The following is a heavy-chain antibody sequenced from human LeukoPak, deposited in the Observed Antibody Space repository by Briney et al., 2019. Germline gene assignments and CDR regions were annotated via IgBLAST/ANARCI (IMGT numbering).Heavy chain of an antibody. V-gene: IGHV1-2*02. Sequence: ASVKVSSMASGYTFTGYYMHWVRQAPGQGLEWTGWVNPNSGGTNYAQKFQGRVTMTRDTSISTAYMELSRLRSDDTAVYYCARGSLTTVTTSFDYWGQGTLVTVSS. D-gene: IGHD4-17*01. CDR1: GYTFTGYY. J-gene: IGHJ4*02. CDR3: ARGSLTTVTTSFDY. CDR2: VNPNSGGT.